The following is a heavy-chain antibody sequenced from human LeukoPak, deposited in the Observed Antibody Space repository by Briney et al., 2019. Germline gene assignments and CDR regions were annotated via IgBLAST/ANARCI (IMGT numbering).Heavy chain of an antibody. D-gene: IGHD2-15*01. CDR1: GYTFTNYY. J-gene: IGHJ6*03. V-gene: IGHV1-46*01. CDR2: INPSGGST. Sequence: GASVTVSFMSSGYTFTNYYMHWVRQAPGQGIEGLGIINPSGGSTSYSQKFQGRVTMTRDTSTSTVYMELSSLRSEDTAVYYCARDSVVVAATPRLYYYYYYMDVWGKGTTVTVSS. CDR3: ARDSVVVAATPRLYYYYYYMDV.